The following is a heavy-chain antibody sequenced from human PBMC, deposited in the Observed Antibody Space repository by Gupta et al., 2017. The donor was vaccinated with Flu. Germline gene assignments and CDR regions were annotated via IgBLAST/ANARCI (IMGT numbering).Heavy chain of an antibody. V-gene: IGHV4-39*01. CDR3: ARSNAASAFYYYYYLDV. J-gene: IGHJ6*03. Sequence: GWIRQPPGKGLEWIGSVYYSGTAYYKPSLKSRVTISVDTSKNEVSLKLTSVTATDTAVYFCARSNAASAFYYYYYLDVWGKGTTVTVSS. D-gene: IGHD2-8*01. CDR2: VYYSGTA.